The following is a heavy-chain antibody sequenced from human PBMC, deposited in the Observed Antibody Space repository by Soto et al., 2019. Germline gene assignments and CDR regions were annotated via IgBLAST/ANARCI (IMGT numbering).Heavy chain of an antibody. V-gene: IGHV3-7*03. CDR3: AEATATGGRAFDI. D-gene: IGHD2-8*02. CDR1: GFTLRSYW. J-gene: IGHJ3*02. Sequence: PGGSLRLSCAASGFTLRSYWMSWVRQAPGKGLEWLATIKTDASEKKYVDSVKGRFTVSGDNAKNSLYLQMNSLTAGDTALYYCAEATATGGRAFDICGQGTMVTVSS. CDR2: IKTDASEK.